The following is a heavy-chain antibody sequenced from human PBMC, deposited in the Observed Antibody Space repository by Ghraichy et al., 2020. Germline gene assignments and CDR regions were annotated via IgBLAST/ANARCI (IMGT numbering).Heavy chain of an antibody. CDR2: VSGISSSG. CDR1: AHACTTVT. D-gene: IGHD6-19*01. V-gene: IGHV3-48*02. CDR3: ARDATSSAWGFDY. Sequence: GGSLRLSEIGCAHACTTVTRFCVVCRPLLEQKRVSYVSGISSSGYYADSVKGRFTISRDNPKNSLYLQMDSLRDEDTADYYCARDATSSAWGFDYWGQ. J-gene: IGHJ4*02.